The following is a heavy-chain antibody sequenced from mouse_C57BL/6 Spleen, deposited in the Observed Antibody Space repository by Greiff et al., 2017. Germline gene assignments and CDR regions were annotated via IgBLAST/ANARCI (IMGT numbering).Heavy chain of an antibody. D-gene: IGHD3-2*02. CDR2: ISSGGSYT. J-gene: IGHJ2*01. V-gene: IGHV5-6*01. Sequence: EVQRVESGGDLVKPGGSLKLSCAASGFTFSSYGMSWVRQTPDKRLEWVATISSGGSYTYYPDSVKGRFTISRDKAKNTLYLQMSSLKSEDTAMYYCARHPYSSGYDYWGQGTTLTVSS. CDR3: ARHPYSSGYDY. CDR1: GFTFSSYG.